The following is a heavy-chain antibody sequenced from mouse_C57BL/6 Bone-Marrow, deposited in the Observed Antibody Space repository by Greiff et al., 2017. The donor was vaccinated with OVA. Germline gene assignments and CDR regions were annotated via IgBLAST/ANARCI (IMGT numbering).Heavy chain of an antibody. J-gene: IGHJ1*03. Sequence: EVQGVESEGGLVQPGSSMKLSCTASGFTFSDYYMAWVRQVPEKGLEWVANINYDGSSTYYLDSLKSRFIIARDNAKKILYLQMSNLKSEDAAAYYCAGGKTTVGNWYFDVWGTGTTVTVSS. CDR2: INYDGSST. V-gene: IGHV5-16*01. D-gene: IGHD1-1*01. CDR1: GFTFSDYY. CDR3: AGGKTTVGNWYFDV.